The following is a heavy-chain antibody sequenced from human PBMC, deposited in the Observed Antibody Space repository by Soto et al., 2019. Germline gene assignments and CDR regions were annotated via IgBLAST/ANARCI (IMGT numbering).Heavy chain of an antibody. Sequence: EVQLVESGGGLVQPGGSLRLSCAASGFTFSSYWMSWVRQAPGKGLEWVANIKQDGSEKYYVDSVKGRFTISRDNAKNSLYLQMNSLRAEDTAVYYCARDFAGYSYGQGGWFDPWGQGTLVTVSS. V-gene: IGHV3-7*03. D-gene: IGHD5-18*01. CDR2: IKQDGSEK. CDR1: GFTFSSYW. CDR3: ARDFAGYSYGQGGWFDP. J-gene: IGHJ5*02.